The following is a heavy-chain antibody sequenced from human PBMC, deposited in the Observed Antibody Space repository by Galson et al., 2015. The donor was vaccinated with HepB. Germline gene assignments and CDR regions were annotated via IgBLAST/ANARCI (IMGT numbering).Heavy chain of an antibody. Sequence: SVKVSCKASGYTFTSYGISWVRQAPGQGLEWMGWISAYNGNTNYAQKLQGRVTMTTDTSTSTAYMELRSLRSDDTAVYYCARRVKLWFGELSEGGHFDYWGQGTLVTVSS. V-gene: IGHV1-18*01. J-gene: IGHJ4*02. CDR3: ARRVKLWFGELSEGGHFDY. D-gene: IGHD3-10*01. CDR2: ISAYNGNT. CDR1: GYTFTSYG.